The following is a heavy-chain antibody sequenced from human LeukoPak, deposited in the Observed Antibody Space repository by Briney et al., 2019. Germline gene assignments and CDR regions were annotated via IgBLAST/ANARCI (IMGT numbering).Heavy chain of an antibody. J-gene: IGHJ4*02. CDR2: ISYDGSNK. Sequence: GRSLRLSCAASGFTFSSYGMHWVRQAPGKGLEWVAVISYDGSNKYYADSVKGRFTISRDNSKNTLYLQTNSLRVEDTAVYYCAKAEYSSGWYQDYWGQGTLVTVSS. D-gene: IGHD6-19*01. CDR1: GFTFSSYG. CDR3: AKAEYSSGWYQDY. V-gene: IGHV3-30*18.